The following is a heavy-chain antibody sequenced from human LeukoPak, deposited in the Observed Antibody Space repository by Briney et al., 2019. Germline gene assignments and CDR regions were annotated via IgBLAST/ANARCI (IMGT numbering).Heavy chain of an antibody. CDR3: AKDKTRHKRITMVRGAGAFDI. D-gene: IGHD3-10*01. V-gene: IGHV3-30*18. J-gene: IGHJ3*02. CDR2: ISYDGSNK. CDR1: GFTFSSYG. Sequence: GGSLRLSCAASGFTFSSYGMHWVRQAPGKGLEWVAVISYDGSNKYYADSVKGRFTISRDNSKNTLYLQMNSLRAEDTAVYYCAKDKTRHKRITMVRGAGAFDIWGQGTMVTVSS.